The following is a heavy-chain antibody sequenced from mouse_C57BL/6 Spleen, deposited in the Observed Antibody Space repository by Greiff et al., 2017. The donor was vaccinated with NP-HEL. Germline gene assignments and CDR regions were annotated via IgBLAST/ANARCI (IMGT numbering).Heavy chain of an antibody. CDR3: ERHRGNYSKGFAY. V-gene: IGHV1-80*01. Sequence: VKLQESGAELVKPGASVKISCKASGYAFSSYWMNWVKQRPGKGLEWIGQIYPGDGDTNYNGKFKGKATLTADKSSSTAYMQLSSLTSEDSAVYFCERHRGNYSKGFAYWGQGTLVTVSA. CDR2: IYPGDGDT. J-gene: IGHJ3*01. CDR1: GYAFSSYW. D-gene: IGHD2-5*01.